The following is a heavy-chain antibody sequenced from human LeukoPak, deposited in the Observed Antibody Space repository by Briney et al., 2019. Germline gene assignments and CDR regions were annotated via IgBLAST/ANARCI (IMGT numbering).Heavy chain of an antibody. Sequence: SETLSLTCTVSGGSISSGGYYWSWIRQHPGKGLEWIGYIYYSGSTYYNPSLKSRVTISVDTSKNQFSLKLSSVTAADTAVYYCARGVEMATMGNWFDPWGQGTLSPSPQ. V-gene: IGHV4-31*03. D-gene: IGHD5-24*01. J-gene: IGHJ5*02. CDR2: IYYSGST. CDR1: GGSISSGGYY. CDR3: ARGVEMATMGNWFDP.